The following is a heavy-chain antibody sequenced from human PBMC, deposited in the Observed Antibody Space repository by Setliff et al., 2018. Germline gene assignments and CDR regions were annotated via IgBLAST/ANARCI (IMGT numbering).Heavy chain of an antibody. CDR3: ARDLGLDDCGGDCHLPFHYFYLDV. CDR1: GFTFSRYG. CDR2: ISSSSSYI. Sequence: PGGSLRLSCAASGFTFSRYGMNWVRQAPGRALEWVSSISSSSSYIFYAESLKGRFTISRDNAKNSLYLQIDSLRDDDTAVYYCARDLGLDDCGGDCHLPFHYFYLDVWGKGTTVTAP. D-gene: IGHD2-21*02. J-gene: IGHJ6*03. V-gene: IGHV3-21*06.